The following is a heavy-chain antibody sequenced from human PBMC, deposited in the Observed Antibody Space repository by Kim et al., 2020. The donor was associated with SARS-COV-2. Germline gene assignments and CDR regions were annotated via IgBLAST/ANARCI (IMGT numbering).Heavy chain of an antibody. D-gene: IGHD2-21*02. Sequence: ASVKVSCKTFGYTFTTYDINWVRQAPGQGLEWMGWIDSRTGNPTYVQGFAGRFVFSLDTSVSTVYLQIHSLKAEDTAVYYCVRELRRIGGDSPWGQGTQVTVSS. J-gene: IGHJ5*02. CDR2: IDSRTGNP. V-gene: IGHV7-4-1*01. CDR1: GYTFTTYD. CDR3: VRELRRIGGDSP.